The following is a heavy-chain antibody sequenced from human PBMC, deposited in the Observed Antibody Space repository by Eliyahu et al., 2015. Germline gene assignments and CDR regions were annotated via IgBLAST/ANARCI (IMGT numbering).Heavy chain of an antibody. V-gene: IGHV5-51*01. CDR2: IYPGDSDT. CDR1: GYXFTSYW. Sequence: EVQLVQSGAEVKKPGESLKISCKGSGYXFTSYWIGWVRQMPGKGLEWMGIIYPGDSDTRYSPSFQGQVTISADKSISTAYLQWSSLKASDTAMYYCARKGPLGVTMVQGVTPPFDYWGQGTLVTVSS. CDR3: ARKGPLGVTMVQGVTPPFDY. D-gene: IGHD3-10*01. J-gene: IGHJ4*02.